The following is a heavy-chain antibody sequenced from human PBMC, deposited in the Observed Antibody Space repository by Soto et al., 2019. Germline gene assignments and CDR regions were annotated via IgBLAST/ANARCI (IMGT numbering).Heavy chain of an antibody. V-gene: IGHV4-30-2*01. D-gene: IGHD5-12*01. CDR2: IYHSGST. J-gene: IGHJ4*02. Sequence: QLQLQESGSGLVKPSQTLSLTCAVSGGSISSGGYSWSWIRQPPGKGLEGIGYIYHSGSTYYNPCLESRVTISVDRSKNQFCLELSSVTAADTAVYYGAGGPGVARNYWGQGTLVTVSS. CDR1: GGSISSGGYS. CDR3: AGGPGVARNY.